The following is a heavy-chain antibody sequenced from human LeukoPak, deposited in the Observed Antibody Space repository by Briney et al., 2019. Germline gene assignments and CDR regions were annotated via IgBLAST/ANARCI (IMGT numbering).Heavy chain of an antibody. CDR1: GGSISSSSYY. CDR3: ARPLYDLNAFDI. V-gene: IGHV4-39*01. Sequence: SETPSLTCTVSGGSISSSSYYWGWIRQPPGKGLEWIGTVYYSGSTYYNPSLKSRVTISVDTSKNQFSLKLSSVTAADTAVYYCARPLYDLNAFDIWGQGTMVTVSS. J-gene: IGHJ3*02. CDR2: VYYSGST. D-gene: IGHD3-16*01.